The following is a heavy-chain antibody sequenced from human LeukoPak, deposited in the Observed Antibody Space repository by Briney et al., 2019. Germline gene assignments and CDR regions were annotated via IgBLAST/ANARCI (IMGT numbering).Heavy chain of an antibody. CDR1: GFTFSSNA. CDR2: ISGSGGST. J-gene: IGHJ4*02. V-gene: IGHV3-23*01. CDR3: AKDRGLVGSTPSNFDY. D-gene: IGHD1-26*01. Sequence: PGGSLRLSCAAPGFTFSSNAMNWVRQAPGKGLEWVSGISGSGGSTYSADSVKGRFTVSRDNSKKTVYLQMNSLRAEDTAVYYCAKDRGLVGSTPSNFDYWGQGTLVTVSS.